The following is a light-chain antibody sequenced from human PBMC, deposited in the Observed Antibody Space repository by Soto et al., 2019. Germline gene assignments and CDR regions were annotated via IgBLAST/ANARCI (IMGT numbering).Light chain of an antibody. CDR1: QSVSNNY. Sequence: EIVLSLSPGTLSLSPGERATLSCRASQSVSNNYLAWYQQKPGQAPRLLIYGASNRATGIPDRFSGSGSGTDFTLTIIRLEPEDFAVYYCQQYGSSPLTFGGGAKVDIK. V-gene: IGKV3-20*01. J-gene: IGKJ4*01. CDR2: GAS. CDR3: QQYGSSPLT.